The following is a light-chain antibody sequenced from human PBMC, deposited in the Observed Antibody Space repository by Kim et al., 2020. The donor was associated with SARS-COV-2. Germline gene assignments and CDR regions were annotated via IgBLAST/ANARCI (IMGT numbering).Light chain of an antibody. CDR3: HSRDSSNNHL. V-gene: IGLV3-19*01. Sequence: SSELTQDPAVSVALGQTVRITCQGDSLRRYYASWYQQKPGQAPVLVIYGKNNRPSGIPDRVSGSSSGNRASLTITGAQAEDEADYYCHSRDSSNNHLFGGGTQLTVL. CDR1: SLRRYY. J-gene: IGLJ3*02. CDR2: GKN.